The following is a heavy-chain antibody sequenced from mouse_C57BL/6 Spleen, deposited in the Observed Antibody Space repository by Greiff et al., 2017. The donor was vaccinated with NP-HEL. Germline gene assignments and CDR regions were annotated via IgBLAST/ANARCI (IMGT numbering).Heavy chain of an antibody. CDR3: ARDRPRFYFDY. CDR1: GYSITSGYY. CDR2: ISYDGSN. Sequence: EVQLQESGPGLVKPSQSLSLTCSVTGYSITSGYYWNWIRQFPGNKLEWMGYISYDGSNNYNPSLKNRISITRVTSKNQFFLKLNSVTTEDTATYYCARDRPRFYFDYWGQGTTLTVSS. J-gene: IGHJ2*01. V-gene: IGHV3-6*01.